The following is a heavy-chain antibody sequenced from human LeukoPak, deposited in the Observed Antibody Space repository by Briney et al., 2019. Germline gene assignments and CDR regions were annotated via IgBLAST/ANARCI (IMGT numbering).Heavy chain of an antibody. CDR2: ISGSGGST. V-gene: IGHV3-23*01. J-gene: IGHJ4*02. CDR3: AKRVTGGNYFDY. D-gene: IGHD3-16*01. CDR1: GFTFSSYA. Sequence: PGRSLRLSCAASGFTFSSYAMSWVRQAPGKGLEWVSAISGSGGSTYYADSVKGRFTISRDNSKNTLYLQMNSLRAEDTAVYYCAKRVTGGNYFDYWGQGTLVTVSS.